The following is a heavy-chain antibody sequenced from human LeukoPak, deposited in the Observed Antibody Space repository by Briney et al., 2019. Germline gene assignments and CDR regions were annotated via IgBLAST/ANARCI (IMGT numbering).Heavy chain of an antibody. CDR2: IYYSGST. Sequence: SETLSLTCTVSGGSISSSSYYWGWIRQPPGKGLEWIGSIYYSGSTYYNPSLKSRVTISVDTSKNQFSLKLSSVTAADTAVYYCARESKQQLQLNWFDPWGQGTLVTVSS. J-gene: IGHJ5*02. CDR1: GGSISSSSYY. CDR3: ARESKQQLQLNWFDP. V-gene: IGHV4-39*07. D-gene: IGHD6-13*01.